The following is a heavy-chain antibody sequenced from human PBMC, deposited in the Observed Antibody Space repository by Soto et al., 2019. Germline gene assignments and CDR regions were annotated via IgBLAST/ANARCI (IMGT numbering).Heavy chain of an antibody. Sequence: SETLSLTCTVSGGSISGYYWSWIRQPPGKGLEWIGYIFYRGNTLYNPSLQSRVTISVDTSKNQFFLGLTSVTAADTAVYYCTRHAIIPKLQYGMDVWGQGASGTVSS. CDR3: TRHAIIPKLQYGMDV. V-gene: IGHV4-59*01. CDR2: IFYRGNT. D-gene: IGHD1-1*01. CDR1: GGSISGYY. J-gene: IGHJ6*02.